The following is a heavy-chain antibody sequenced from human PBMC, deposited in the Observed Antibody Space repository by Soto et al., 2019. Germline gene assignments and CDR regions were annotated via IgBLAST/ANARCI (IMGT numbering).Heavy chain of an antibody. CDR3: AQGSIDSSAAVDP. J-gene: IGHJ5*02. Sequence: EVQLLESGGGLVQPGGSLRIACAASGFSFSSYAMVWVRQAPGKGLEWVSVISARGGSSYFADSVKGRFTISRDNSKNVMSLDMNSLRAEDTATYFCAQGSIDSSAAVDPWGQGTLVHVSS. D-gene: IGHD1-26*01. V-gene: IGHV3-23*01. CDR2: ISARGGSS. CDR1: GFSFSSYA.